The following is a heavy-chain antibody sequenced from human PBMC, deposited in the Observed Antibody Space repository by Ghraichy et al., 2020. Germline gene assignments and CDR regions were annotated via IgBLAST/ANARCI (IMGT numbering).Heavy chain of an antibody. J-gene: IGHJ5*02. CDR3: ARGKNDFWSGYYRNNWFDP. V-gene: IGHV4-34*01. D-gene: IGHD3-3*01. CDR1: GGSFSGYY. CDR2: INHSGST. Sequence: SETLSLTCAVYGGSFSGYYWSWIRQPPGKGLEWIGEINHSGSTNYNPSLKSRVTISVDTSKNQFSLKLSSVTAADTAVYYCARGKNDFWSGYYRNNWFDPWGQGTLVTVSS.